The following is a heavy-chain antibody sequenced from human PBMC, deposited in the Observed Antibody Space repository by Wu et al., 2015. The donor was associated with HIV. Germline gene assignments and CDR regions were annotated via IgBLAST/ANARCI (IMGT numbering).Heavy chain of an antibody. V-gene: IGHV1-2*02. D-gene: IGHD6-13*01. J-gene: IGHJ5*02. CDR1: GYTFTGYY. CDR3: ARMFRSSRGVNWFDP. Sequence: QVQLVQSGAEVKKPGASVKVSCKASGYTFTGYYMHWVRQAPGQGLEWMGWINPNSGGTNYAQKFQGRVTMTRDTSISTAYMELSRLRSDDTAVYYCARMFRSSRGVNWFDPWGQGTLVTVSS. CDR2: INPNSGGT.